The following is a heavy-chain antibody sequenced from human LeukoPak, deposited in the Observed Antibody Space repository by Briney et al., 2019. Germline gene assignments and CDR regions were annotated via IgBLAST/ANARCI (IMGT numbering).Heavy chain of an antibody. CDR3: ARGSFIVGATIIDY. Sequence: SETLSLTCAVSGGSISSNNWWGWVRQPPGKGLEWIGEIYHSGSPNYNPSLKSRVTISVDKSRNHFSLNLSSVTAADTAVYYCARGSFIVGATIIDYWGQGTLVTVSS. CDR1: GGSISSNNW. V-gene: IGHV4-4*02. CDR2: IYHSGSP. J-gene: IGHJ4*02. D-gene: IGHD1-26*01.